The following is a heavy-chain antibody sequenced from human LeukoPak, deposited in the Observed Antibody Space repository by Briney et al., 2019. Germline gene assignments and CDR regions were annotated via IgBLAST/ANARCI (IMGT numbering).Heavy chain of an antibody. J-gene: IGHJ4*02. Sequence: TGGSLRLSCAASGFTFSSYAMSWVRQAPGEGLEWVSAISGSGGSTHYADSVKGRFTISRDNSKNTLFLQMNTLRVEDTATYYCAKERWTMVVTPVKPYDFWGQGTLVTVSS. D-gene: IGHD4-23*01. CDR3: AKERWTMVVTPVKPYDF. CDR1: GFTFSSYA. V-gene: IGHV3-23*01. CDR2: ISGSGGST.